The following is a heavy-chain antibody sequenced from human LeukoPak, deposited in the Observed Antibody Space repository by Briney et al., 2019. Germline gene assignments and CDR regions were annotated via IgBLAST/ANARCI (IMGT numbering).Heavy chain of an antibody. Sequence: GESLKISCKGSGYSFSTYWIGWVRQLPGKGLEWMGIFYPGDSDTRYSPSFQGQVIISVDKSISTAYLQWSSLKASDTAIYYCARPSFRAFDIWGQGTMVTVSS. J-gene: IGHJ3*02. CDR3: ARPSFRAFDI. CDR2: FYPGDSDT. D-gene: IGHD3-16*01. V-gene: IGHV5-51*01. CDR1: GYSFSTYW.